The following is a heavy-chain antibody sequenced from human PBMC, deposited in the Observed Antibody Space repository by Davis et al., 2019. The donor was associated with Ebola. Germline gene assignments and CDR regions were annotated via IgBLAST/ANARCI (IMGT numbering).Heavy chain of an antibody. CDR1: GFTFSDYY. CDR3: ARGHGSSPDNWFDP. D-gene: IGHD1-26*01. Sequence: GESLKISCAASGFTFSDYYMSWIRQAPGKGLEWVSYISSSGSTIYYADSVKGRFTISRDNAKNSLCLQMNSLRAEDTAVYYCARGHGSSPDNWFDPWGQGTLVTVSS. V-gene: IGHV3-11*01. J-gene: IGHJ5*02. CDR2: ISSSGSTI.